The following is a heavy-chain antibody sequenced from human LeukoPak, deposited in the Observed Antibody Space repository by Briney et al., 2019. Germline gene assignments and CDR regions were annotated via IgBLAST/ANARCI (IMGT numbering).Heavy chain of an antibody. D-gene: IGHD5-18*01. CDR2: KYYSGST. J-gene: IGHJ4*02. Sequence: SETLSLTCDVSGVSINTCCYYWTWIRQPPGKGLEWIGYKYYSGSTRYNSSLRSRLTISWDSSKNQFSLRLTSMTAADTAVYYCARGRSYGFDFDSWGPGTLVIVSS. CDR1: GVSINTCCYY. V-gene: IGHV4-61*01. CDR3: ARGRSYGFDFDS.